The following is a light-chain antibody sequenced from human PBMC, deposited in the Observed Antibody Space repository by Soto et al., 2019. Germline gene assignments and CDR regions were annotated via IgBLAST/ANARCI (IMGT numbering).Light chain of an antibody. CDR3: SSYTSSSTVV. Sequence: QSALTQPASVSGSPGQSITISCTGTSSDVGGYNYVSWYQQHPGKAPKLMIYDVSYRPSGVSNRFSGSKSGNTASLTISVLQADDEAAYYCSSYTSSSTVVFGGGTKVTAL. CDR2: DVS. CDR1: SSDVGGYNY. J-gene: IGLJ3*02. V-gene: IGLV2-14*03.